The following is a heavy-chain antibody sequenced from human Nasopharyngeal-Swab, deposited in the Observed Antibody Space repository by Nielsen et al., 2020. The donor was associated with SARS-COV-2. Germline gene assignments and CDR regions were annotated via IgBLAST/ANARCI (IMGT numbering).Heavy chain of an antibody. CDR3: VGSSWYGDYSYYYGMDV. CDR2: IYYSGST. Sequence: SDTLSLTSTVSGGSISSCSYYWGWIRQPPGQGLEWIGCIYYSGSTYYNPSLKSRVTISVDTYKNQFSLKLSSVTAADTAVYYCVGSSWYGDYSYYYGMDVWRQGTTGTVSS. CDR1: GGSISSCSYY. D-gene: IGHD6-13*01. J-gene: IGHJ6*02. V-gene: IGHV4-39*07.